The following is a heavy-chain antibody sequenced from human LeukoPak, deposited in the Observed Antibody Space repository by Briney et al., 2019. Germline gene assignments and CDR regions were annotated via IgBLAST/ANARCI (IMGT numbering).Heavy chain of an antibody. J-gene: IGHJ5*02. D-gene: IGHD3-10*01. Sequence: SSETLSLTCAVYGGSFSGYYWSWIRQPPGKGLEWIGEINHSGSTNYNPSLKSRVTISVDTSKNQFSLKLSSVTAADTAVYYCARGFYYGSGSYYKGYNWFDPWGQGTLVTVSS. CDR2: INHSGST. CDR1: GGSFSGYY. V-gene: IGHV4-34*01. CDR3: ARGFYYGSGSYYKGYNWFDP.